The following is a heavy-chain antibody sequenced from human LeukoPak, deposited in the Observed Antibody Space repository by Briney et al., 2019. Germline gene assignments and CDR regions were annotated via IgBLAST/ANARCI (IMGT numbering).Heavy chain of an antibody. CDR1: GFTFSDHY. CDR3: ARTPIAAAVPDY. J-gene: IGHJ4*02. CDR2: TRNKANSYTT. D-gene: IGHD6-13*01. V-gene: IGHV3-72*01. Sequence: HPGGSLRLSCAASGFTFSDHYMDWVRQAPGKGLEWVGRTRNKANSYTTEYAASVKGRFTISRDDSKNSLYLQMNSLKTEDTAVYYCARTPIAAAVPDYWGQGTLVTVSS.